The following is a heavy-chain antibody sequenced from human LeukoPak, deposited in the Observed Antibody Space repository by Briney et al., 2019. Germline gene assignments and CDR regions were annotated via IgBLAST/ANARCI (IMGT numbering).Heavy chain of an antibody. D-gene: IGHD2-2*01. CDR1: GGTFSSYA. CDR2: IIPIFGTA. V-gene: IGHV1-69*05. CDR3: ARLSVVVPAAIVPSIYGAARPSVFLFDP. J-gene: IGHJ5*02. Sequence: SVKVSCKASGGTFSSYAISWVRQAPGQGLECMGGIIPIFGTANYAQKFQGRVTITTDESTSTAYMELSSLRSEDTAVYYCARLSVVVPAAIVPSIYGAARPSVFLFDPWGQGTLVTVSS.